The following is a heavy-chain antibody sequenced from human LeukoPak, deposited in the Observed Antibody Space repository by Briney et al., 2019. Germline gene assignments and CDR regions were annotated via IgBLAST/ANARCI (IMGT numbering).Heavy chain of an antibody. J-gene: IGHJ4*02. D-gene: IGHD3-22*01. Sequence: ASVKVSCKASGYTFDGNYIHWVRQAPGQGLEWMGWISPYNGNTNYAQKFQGRVTLTTDTSTSTAHMELRSLRSDDTALYYCARGIYYYYTSGHGAFDYWGQGTLVTVSS. CDR1: GYTFDGNY. V-gene: IGHV1-18*04. CDR2: ISPYNGNT. CDR3: ARGIYYYYTSGHGAFDY.